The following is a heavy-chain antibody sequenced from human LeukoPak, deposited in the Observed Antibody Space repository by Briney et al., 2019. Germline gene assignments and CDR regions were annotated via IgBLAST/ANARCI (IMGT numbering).Heavy chain of an antibody. J-gene: IGHJ5*02. CDR2: IWYDGSNK. Sequence: PGGSLRLSCAASGFTFSSYGMHWVRQAPGKGLEWVAVIWYDGSNKYYADSVKGRFTISRDNSKNTLYLQMNSLRAEDTAVYYCAKDLRGYYGSGSYYFNWFDPWGQGTLVTVSS. D-gene: IGHD3-10*01. CDR1: GFTFSSYG. V-gene: IGHV3-33*06. CDR3: AKDLRGYYGSGSYYFNWFDP.